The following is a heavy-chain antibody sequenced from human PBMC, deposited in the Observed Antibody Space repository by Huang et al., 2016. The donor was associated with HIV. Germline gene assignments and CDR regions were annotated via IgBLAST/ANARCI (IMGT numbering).Heavy chain of an antibody. CDR2: IETDGAIT. CDR1: GFTFSSYW. V-gene: IGHV3-74*01. CDR3: ARVPRHFYDSSDVQQHPFDY. J-gene: IGHJ4*02. Sequence: EVQLVESGGGLIQPGGSLRLSCAASGFTFSSYWMHWIRQGSEKGLVWVSRIETDGAITTYAASVKGRFVISRDNTKNALYRQMNSLRAEDTAVYYCARVPRHFYDSSDVQQHPFDYWGQGTLVTVSS. D-gene: IGHD3-22*01.